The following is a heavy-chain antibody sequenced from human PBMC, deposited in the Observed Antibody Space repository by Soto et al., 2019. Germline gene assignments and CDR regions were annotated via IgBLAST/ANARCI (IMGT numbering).Heavy chain of an antibody. D-gene: IGHD6-13*01. CDR3: ARGIESKAAAPPFDP. CDR2: INAGNGNT. Sequence: ASVKVSCKASGYTFTSYAMHWVRQAPGQRLEWMGWINAGNGNTKYSQNFQGRVTFTRDTSASTAYMELSNLRSEDTAEYYCARGIESKAAAPPFDPWGQGSLVTVSS. V-gene: IGHV1-3*01. CDR1: GYTFTSYA. J-gene: IGHJ5*02.